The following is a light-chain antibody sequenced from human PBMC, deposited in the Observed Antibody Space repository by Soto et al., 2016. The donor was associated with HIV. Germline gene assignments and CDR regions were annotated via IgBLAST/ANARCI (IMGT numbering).Light chain of an antibody. CDR2: QAS. CDR1: QSFSSW. V-gene: IGKV1-5*03. Sequence: DIQMTQSPSTLSASIGDRVTITCRASQSFSSWLAWYQQKPGKAPKLLMSQASILETGVPSRFSGSGSVSEFTLTISSLQPEDFATYYCQQYDDYPYTFGQGTKLEIK. CDR3: QQYDDYPYT. J-gene: IGKJ2*01.